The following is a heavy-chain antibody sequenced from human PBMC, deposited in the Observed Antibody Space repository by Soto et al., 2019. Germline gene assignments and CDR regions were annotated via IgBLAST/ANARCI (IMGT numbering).Heavy chain of an antibody. CDR2: INTNTGNP. Sequence: ASVKVSCKASGYTFTSYAMNWVRQAPGQGLEWMGWINTNTGNPTYAQGFTGRFVFSLDTSVSTAYLQISSLKAEDTAVYYCARGMGELAARPEYFQHWGQGTLFTVSS. CDR1: GYTFTSYA. V-gene: IGHV7-4-1*02. CDR3: ARGMGELAARPEYFQH. J-gene: IGHJ1*01. D-gene: IGHD6-6*01.